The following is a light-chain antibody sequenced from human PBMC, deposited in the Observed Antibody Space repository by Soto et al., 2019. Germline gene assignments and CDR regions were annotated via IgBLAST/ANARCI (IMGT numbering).Light chain of an antibody. J-gene: IGLJ1*01. CDR2: EAV. Sequence: QSALTQPASVSGSPGQSITISCTGTNTDVGSYNLVSWYQQRPGKVPTVIIYEAVKRPPGVSHRFSGSKSGNTASLTISGLQDEDEADYYCCSYAGSHYVFGTGTKVTVL. CDR3: CSYAGSHYV. V-gene: IGLV2-23*01. CDR1: NTDVGSYNL.